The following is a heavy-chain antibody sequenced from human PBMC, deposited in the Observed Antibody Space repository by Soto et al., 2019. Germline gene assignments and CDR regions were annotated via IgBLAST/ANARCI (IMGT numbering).Heavy chain of an antibody. V-gene: IGHV3-23*01. CDR1: GLPFSSYA. J-gene: IGHJ6*03. CDR2: TSGSGANT. CDR3: AKGSSRSHYLTYYFYYMDV. D-gene: IGHD2-2*01. Sequence: LLESGGGLAQPGGSLRLSCAASGLPFSSYAMNWVRQAPGKGLEWVSATSGSGANTYYADSVKGRFTISRDNSKNTLFLQMDSLRAEDTAVYYCAKGSSRSHYLTYYFYYMDVWGKGTTVTVSS.